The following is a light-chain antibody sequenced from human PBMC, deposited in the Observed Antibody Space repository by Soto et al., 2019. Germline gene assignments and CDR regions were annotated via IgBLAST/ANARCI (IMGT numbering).Light chain of an antibody. V-gene: IGLV2-11*01. CDR1: SSDVGGYNY. CDR3: CSYAGSYTL. CDR2: DVS. J-gene: IGLJ2*01. Sequence: QSVLTQPRSVSGSPGQSVTISCTGTSSDVGGYNYVSWYQQHPGKAPKLMIYDVSKRPSGVPDRFSGSKSGNTASLTISGLQAEDEADYYCCSYAGSYTLFGGGTQVTVL.